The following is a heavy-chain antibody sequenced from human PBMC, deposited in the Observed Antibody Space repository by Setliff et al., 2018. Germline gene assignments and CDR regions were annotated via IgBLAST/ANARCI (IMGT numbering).Heavy chain of an antibody. CDR3: AREGAYSYGLGDAFDI. J-gene: IGHJ3*02. CDR1: GYSISSGYY. CDR2: IYHSGST. V-gene: IGHV4-38-2*02. Sequence: PSETLSLTCTVSGYSISSGYYWGWIRQPPGKGLEWIGSIYHSGSTYYNPSLKSRVTISVDTSKNQFSLKLSSVTAADTAVYYCAREGAYSYGLGDAFDIWGQGTMVTVSS. D-gene: IGHD5-18*01.